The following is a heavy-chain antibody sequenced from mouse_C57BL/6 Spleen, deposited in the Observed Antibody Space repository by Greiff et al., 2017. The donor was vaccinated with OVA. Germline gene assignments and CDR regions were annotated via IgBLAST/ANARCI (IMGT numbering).Heavy chain of an antibody. V-gene: IGHV1-61*01. Sequence: QVQLQQPGAELVRPGSSVKLSCKASGYTFTSYWMDWVKQRPGQGLEWIGNIYPSDSETHYNQKFKDKATLTVDKSSSTAYMQLSSLTSEDSAVYYCARWGGHYRDYAMDYWGQGTSVTVSS. CDR1: GYTFTSYW. CDR3: ARWGGHYRDYAMDY. CDR2: IYPSDSET. J-gene: IGHJ4*01. D-gene: IGHD1-1*01.